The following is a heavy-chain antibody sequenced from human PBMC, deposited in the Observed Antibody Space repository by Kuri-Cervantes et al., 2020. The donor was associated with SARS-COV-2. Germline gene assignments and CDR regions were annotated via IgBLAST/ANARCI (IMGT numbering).Heavy chain of an antibody. Sequence: GESLKISCAASGFTFSSYAMHWVRQAPGKGLEWVAVISYDGSNKYYADSVKGRFTISRDNSKNTLYLQMNSLRAEDTAVYYCARDSNIAAPQLGYYCYYMDVWGKGTTVTVSS. CDR1: GFTFSSYA. D-gene: IGHD6-13*01. V-gene: IGHV3-30-3*01. J-gene: IGHJ6*03. CDR3: ARDSNIAAPQLGYYCYYMDV. CDR2: ISYDGSNK.